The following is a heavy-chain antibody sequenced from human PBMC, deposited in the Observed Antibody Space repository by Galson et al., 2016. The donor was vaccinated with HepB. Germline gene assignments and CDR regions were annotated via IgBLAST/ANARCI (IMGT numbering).Heavy chain of an antibody. Sequence: SLRLSCAASGFMFTHFYMGWFRRAPGKGLECLSYITIDSSYTKYADSVKGRFTISRDNGKNSLFLEMNSLRLEDTAVYYCANLIGDSGSYRDNWGQGSLVTVSS. CDR3: ANLIGDSGSYRDN. J-gene: IGHJ4*02. CDR2: ITIDSSYT. D-gene: IGHD3-16*02. V-gene: IGHV3-11*03. CDR1: GFMFTHFY.